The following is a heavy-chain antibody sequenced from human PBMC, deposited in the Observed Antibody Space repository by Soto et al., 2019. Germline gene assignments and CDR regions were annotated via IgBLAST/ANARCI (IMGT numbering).Heavy chain of an antibody. Sequence: EVQLVESGGGLIQPGGSLRLSCAASGFSVSDNYMNWVRQAPGKGLQWVSLLYAGGATFYADSVKGRFTISRDSSKNTLYLQMDSLRAEDTAVYYCAGQRANGHGDPTDALNIWGQGTVVSVSS. CDR2: LYAGGAT. V-gene: IGHV3-53*01. J-gene: IGHJ3*02. D-gene: IGHD4-17*01. CDR3: AGQRANGHGDPTDALNI. CDR1: GFSVSDNY.